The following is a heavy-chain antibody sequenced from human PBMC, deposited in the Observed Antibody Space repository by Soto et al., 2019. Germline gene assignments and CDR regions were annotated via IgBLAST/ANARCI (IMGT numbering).Heavy chain of an antibody. CDR3: ARGRGYNYGFLDF. Sequence: GGSLRLSSAASGFTFSSYGMHWVRPAPGKGLEWVTIIWYDGSNEYYADSVKGRFTISRDNSKNTLYLQMNSLRAEDTAVYYCARGRGYNYGFLDFWGQGTLVTSPQ. J-gene: IGHJ4*02. CDR1: GFTFSSYG. D-gene: IGHD5-18*01. CDR2: IWYDGSNE. V-gene: IGHV3-33*01.